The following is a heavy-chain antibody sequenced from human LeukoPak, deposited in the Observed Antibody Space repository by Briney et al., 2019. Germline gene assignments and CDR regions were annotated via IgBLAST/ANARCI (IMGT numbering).Heavy chain of an antibody. Sequence: ASVKVSCKASGYTFTGYYMHWVRQAPGQGLEWMGWINPNSGGTNYAQKFQGWVTMTRDTSISTAYMELSRLRSDDTAVYYCARGQTHLYSSGWYLDYWGQGTLVTVSS. CDR1: GYTFTGYY. CDR2: INPNSGGT. J-gene: IGHJ4*02. V-gene: IGHV1-2*04. CDR3: ARGQTHLYSSGWYLDY. D-gene: IGHD6-19*01.